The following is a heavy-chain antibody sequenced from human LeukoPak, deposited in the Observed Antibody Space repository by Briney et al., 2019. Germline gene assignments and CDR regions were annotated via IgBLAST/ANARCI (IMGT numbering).Heavy chain of an antibody. Sequence: PSETLSFTGTVSGSSISSSSYYWTWIRQPPGKGLEWIGYIYYSGSTNYNPSLKSRVTISVDTSKNQFSLKVSSVTAADTAVYYCARDRYGDPPDYWGQGTLVTVSS. CDR2: IYYSGST. V-gene: IGHV4-61*01. CDR1: GSSISSSSYY. D-gene: IGHD4-17*01. J-gene: IGHJ4*02. CDR3: ARDRYGDPPDY.